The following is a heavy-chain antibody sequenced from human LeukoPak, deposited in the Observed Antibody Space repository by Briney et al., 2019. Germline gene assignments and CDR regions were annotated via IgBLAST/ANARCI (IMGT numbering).Heavy chain of an antibody. CDR2: ISYDGSNK. Sequence: PGGSLRLSCAASGFTFSSYGMHWVRQAPGKGLEWVAVISYDGSNKYYGDSVKGRFTISRDNSKNTLYLQMNSLRAEDTAVYYCAKTRPLDSSSWSHGDYWGQGTLVSVSS. J-gene: IGHJ4*02. CDR1: GFTFSSYG. CDR3: AKTRPLDSSSWSHGDY. V-gene: IGHV3-30*18. D-gene: IGHD6-13*01.